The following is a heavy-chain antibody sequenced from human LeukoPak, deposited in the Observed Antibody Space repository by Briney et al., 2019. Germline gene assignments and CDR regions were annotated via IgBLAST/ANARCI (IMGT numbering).Heavy chain of an antibody. CDR2: IYHSGST. D-gene: IGHD1-26*01. CDR3: ARGGVGSPTWETFNF. J-gene: IGHJ4*02. Sequence: SETLSLTCTVSGGSFSSYYWSWIRQPPGKGLEWIGFIYHSGSTSYNPSLKSRVTISVDTSRNQFSLKLSSVTAADTAVYYCARGGVGSPTWETFNFWGQGTLVTVSS. CDR1: GGSFSSYY. V-gene: IGHV4-59*01.